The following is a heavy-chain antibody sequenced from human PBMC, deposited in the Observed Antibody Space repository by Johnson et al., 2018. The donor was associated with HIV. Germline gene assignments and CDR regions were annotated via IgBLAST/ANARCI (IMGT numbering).Heavy chain of an antibody. D-gene: IGHD1-1*01. J-gene: IGHJ3*02. CDR2: IKSKTDGETT. CDR1: GFTVRSNY. Sequence: VQLVESGGGLIQPGGSLRLSCEASGFTVRSNYISWVRQAPGKGLEWVGRIKSKTDGETTDYAAPVKGRFSISRDDSKNTLYVQMNSLKTEDTAVYYCTTDRYAFDIWGQGTLVTVSS. CDR3: TTDRYAFDI. V-gene: IGHV3-15*01.